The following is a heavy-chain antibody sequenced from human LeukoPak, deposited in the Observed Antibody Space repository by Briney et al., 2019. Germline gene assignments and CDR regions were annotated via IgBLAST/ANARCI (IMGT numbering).Heavy chain of an antibody. Sequence: ASVKVSCKTSGYTFSGSYIHWVRQAPGQGLEWVGRINPNSGDTNYAQNFQGRVTMTRDTSITTAYMELSSLTSDDTAVYFCARSAENCNNGVCFTDYYMDVWGKGTTVTVSS. J-gene: IGHJ6*03. D-gene: IGHD2-2*02. V-gene: IGHV1-2*06. CDR2: INPNSGDT. CDR3: ARSAENCNNGVCFTDYYMDV. CDR1: GYTFSGSY.